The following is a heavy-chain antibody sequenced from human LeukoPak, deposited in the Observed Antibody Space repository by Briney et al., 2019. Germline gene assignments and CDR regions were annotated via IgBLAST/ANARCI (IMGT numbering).Heavy chain of an antibody. CDR3: VRDSPTGYYTDH. V-gene: IGHV3-74*01. J-gene: IGHJ4*02. CDR2: ISNDGSST. D-gene: IGHD3/OR15-3a*01. Sequence: GGSLRLSCAASGFTSSVYWMHWVRQAPGKGLVWVSRISNDGSSTTYADSVKGRFTISRDDAKNTVYLQMNSLRAEDTAVYYCVRDSPTGYYTDHWGQGTLVTVSS. CDR1: GFTSSVYW.